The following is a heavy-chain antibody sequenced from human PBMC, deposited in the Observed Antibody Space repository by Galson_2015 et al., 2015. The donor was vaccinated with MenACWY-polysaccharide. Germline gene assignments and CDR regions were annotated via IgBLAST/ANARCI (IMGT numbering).Heavy chain of an antibody. Sequence: SLRLSCAASGFTFSTYWMHWVRQAPGKGLVWVSRIKSGGSSTNYADSVKGRFTISRDNAKNTLYLQMNNLRAEDTALYYCARGYSAYDWGQGTLVTVSA. CDR2: IKSGGSST. V-gene: IGHV3-74*01. D-gene: IGHD5-12*01. J-gene: IGHJ1*01. CDR3: ARGYSAYD. CDR1: GFTFSTYW.